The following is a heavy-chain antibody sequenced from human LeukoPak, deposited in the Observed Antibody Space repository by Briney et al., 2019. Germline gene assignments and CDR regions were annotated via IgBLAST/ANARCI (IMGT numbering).Heavy chain of an antibody. V-gene: IGHV3-33*01. Sequence: GGSLRLSCAASGFTFSTYGMHWVRQAPGKGLEWVAVIWSDGNNQYYADSVKDRFTISRDNSKNTLYLQMNSLRAEDTAVYYCARRGSGTYSVDQWGQGTLVTVSS. CDR3: ARRGSGTYSVDQ. J-gene: IGHJ4*02. CDR2: IWSDGNNQ. CDR1: GFTFSTYG. D-gene: IGHD3-10*01.